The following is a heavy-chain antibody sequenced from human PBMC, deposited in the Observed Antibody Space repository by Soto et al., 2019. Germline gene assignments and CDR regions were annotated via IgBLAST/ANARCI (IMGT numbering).Heavy chain of an antibody. Sequence: EVQLLESGGGLVQPGGSLSLSCAASGFTFSSYAMSWVRQAPGKGLEWVSAISGSGGSTYYADSVKGRFTISRDNSKNTLYLQMNSLRAEDTAVYYCAKDPQYYYDSSGSHFDYWGQGTLVTVSS. CDR3: AKDPQYYYDSSGSHFDY. CDR1: GFTFSSYA. D-gene: IGHD3-22*01. J-gene: IGHJ4*02. V-gene: IGHV3-23*01. CDR2: ISGSGGST.